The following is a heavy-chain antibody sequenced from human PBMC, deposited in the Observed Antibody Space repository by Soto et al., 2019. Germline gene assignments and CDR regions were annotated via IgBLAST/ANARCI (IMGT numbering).Heavy chain of an antibody. CDR1: GYTFTSYG. J-gene: IGHJ4*02. V-gene: IGHV1-18*01. CDR3: AREGGEYSSFDY. D-gene: IGHD6-6*01. CDR2: ISAYNGNT. Sequence: ASVKVSCKASGYTFTSYGISWVRQAPGQGLEWMGWISAYNGNTNYAQKLQGRVTMTTDTSTSTDFMELRSLRSDATAVYYCAREGGEYSSFDYWGQGTLVTVSS.